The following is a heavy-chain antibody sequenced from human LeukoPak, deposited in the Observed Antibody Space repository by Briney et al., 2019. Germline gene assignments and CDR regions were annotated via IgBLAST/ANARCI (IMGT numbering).Heavy chain of an antibody. Sequence: GGSLRLSCAASGFTFNSYAMSWVRQAPGKGLEWVSAISGSGGSTYYADSVKGRFTISRDTSKNTLYLQMYSLRAEDTAVYYCAKAASSSWYIFDYWGQGALVPVSS. D-gene: IGHD6-13*01. J-gene: IGHJ4*02. CDR3: AKAASSSWYIFDY. CDR1: GFTFNSYA. CDR2: ISGSGGST. V-gene: IGHV3-23*01.